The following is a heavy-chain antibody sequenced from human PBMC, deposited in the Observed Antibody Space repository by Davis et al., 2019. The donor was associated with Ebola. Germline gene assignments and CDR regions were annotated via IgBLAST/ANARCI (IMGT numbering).Heavy chain of an antibody. CDR1: GGTFSSFE. D-gene: IGHD3-22*01. J-gene: IGHJ5*02. Sequence: AASVKVSCKASGGTFSSFEIAWVRQAPGQGLEWMGGIIPIFRSPNYAQKFQGRLTITADESTRTAYMELSSLRSEDAAVYYCARVRTGYYYDSSDSPNWFDPWGQGTLVTVSS. CDR2: IIPIFRSP. V-gene: IGHV1-69*13. CDR3: ARVRTGYYYDSSDSPNWFDP.